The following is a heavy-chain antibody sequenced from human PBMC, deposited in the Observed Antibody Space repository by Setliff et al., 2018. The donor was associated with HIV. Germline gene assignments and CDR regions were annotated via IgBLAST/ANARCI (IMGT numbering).Heavy chain of an antibody. CDR2: IYYGGNT. D-gene: IGHD3-10*01. J-gene: IGHJ4*02. CDR1: GRSINNYY. Sequence: SETLSLTCTVSGRSINNYYWSWIRQPPGKGLEWIGSIYYGGNTYSNPSLRSRLSISLDTSKNQFSLELYTVTAADTAVYYCATHNGSGSYYNYLGQGKLVTVSS. CDR3: ATHNGSGSYYNY. V-gene: IGHV4-59*04.